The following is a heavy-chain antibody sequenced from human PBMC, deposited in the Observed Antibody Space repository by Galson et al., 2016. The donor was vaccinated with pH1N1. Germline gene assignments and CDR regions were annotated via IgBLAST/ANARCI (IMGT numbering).Heavy chain of an antibody. V-gene: IGHV4-61*01. CDR2: IYYSGST. J-gene: IGHJ2*01. Sequence: ETLSLTCTVSGGSVSSGSYYWSWIRQPPGKGLEWIGHIYYSGSTNYNPSLKSRVTISVDTSKNQFSLKLSSVTAADTAVYYCAREMGVLDESITYFDLWGRGTLVTVSS. CDR1: GGSVSSGSYY. D-gene: IGHD2-21*01. CDR3: AREMGVLDESITYFDL.